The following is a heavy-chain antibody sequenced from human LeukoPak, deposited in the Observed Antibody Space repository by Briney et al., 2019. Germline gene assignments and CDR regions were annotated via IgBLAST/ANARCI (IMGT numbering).Heavy chain of an antibody. Sequence: SETLSLTCTVSGGSISSYYWSWIRQPAGKGLEWIGRIYTSGSTNYNPSLKNRVTMSVDTSKNQFSLKLSSVTAADTAVYYCARAPGGIVGATIDYYYYGMDVWGQGTTVTVSS. J-gene: IGHJ6*02. D-gene: IGHD1-26*01. CDR3: ARAPGGIVGATIDYYYYGMDV. V-gene: IGHV4-4*07. CDR1: GGSISSYY. CDR2: IYTSGST.